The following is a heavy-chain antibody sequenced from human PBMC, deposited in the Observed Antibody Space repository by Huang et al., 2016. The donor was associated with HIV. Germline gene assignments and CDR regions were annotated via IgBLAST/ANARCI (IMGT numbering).Heavy chain of an antibody. CDR2: IIPICGTA. V-gene: IGHV1-69*13. CDR1: GGTFSSYA. CDR3: ARARGYYDSSVSYYFDY. D-gene: IGHD3-22*01. Sequence: QVQLVQSGAEVKKPGSSVKVSCKASGGTFSSYAISWVRQAPGQGLEWMGGIIPICGTAKYAQKFQGRVTITADESTSTAYMELSSLRSEDTAVYYCARARGYYDSSVSYYFDYWGQGTLVTVSS. J-gene: IGHJ4*02.